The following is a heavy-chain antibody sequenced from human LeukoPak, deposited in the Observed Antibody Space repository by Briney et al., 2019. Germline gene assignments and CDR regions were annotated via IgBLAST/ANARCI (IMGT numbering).Heavy chain of an antibody. J-gene: IGHJ4*02. V-gene: IGHV3-30-3*01. CDR2: ISYDGSNK. CDR3: ARELNYDILTGYHPLEY. CDR1: GFTFSSYA. D-gene: IGHD3-9*01. Sequence: GGSLRLSCAASGFTFSSYAMHWVRQAPGKGLEWVAVISYDGSNKYYADSVKGRLTISRDNSKNTLYLQMNSLRAEDTAVYYCARELNYDILTGYHPLEYWGQGTLVTVSS.